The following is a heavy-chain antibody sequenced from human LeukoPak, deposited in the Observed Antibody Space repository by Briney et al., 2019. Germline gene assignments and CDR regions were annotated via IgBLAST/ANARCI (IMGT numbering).Heavy chain of an antibody. J-gene: IGHJ5*02. V-gene: IGHV4-59*03. CDR3: AKNGRTWPS. CDR2: IYNRDT. Sequence: ASETLSLTCSVSGASISSSYWSWLRQPPGKGLEWIAHIYNRDTNYNPSLQSRVTISLDTSKNQLSLKLTSVTAADTAVYYCAKNGRTWPSWGRGTLVTVSS. CDR1: GASISSSY. D-gene: IGHD2-8*01.